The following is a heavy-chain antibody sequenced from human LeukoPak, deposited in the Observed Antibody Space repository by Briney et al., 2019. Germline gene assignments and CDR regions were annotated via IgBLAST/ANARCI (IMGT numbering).Heavy chain of an antibody. D-gene: IGHD6-13*01. CDR2: IIPILGIA. V-gene: IGHV1-69*04. J-gene: IGHJ6*02. CDR3: AREGAAAAYYYYYGMDV. CDR1: GGTFSSYV. Sequence: GASVKVSCKASGGTFSSYVISWVRQAPGQGLEWMGRIIPILGIANYAQKFQGRVTITADKSTSTAYMELSSLRSEDTAVYYCAREGAAAAYYYYYGMDVWGQGTTVTVSS.